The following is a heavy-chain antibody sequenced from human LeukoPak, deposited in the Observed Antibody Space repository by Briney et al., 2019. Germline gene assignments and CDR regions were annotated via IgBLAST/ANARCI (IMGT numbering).Heavy chain of an antibody. D-gene: IGHD3-10*01. J-gene: IGHJ4*02. CDR3: ARVYYYGSGSYYNVNPYYFDY. Sequence: GASVKVSCKASGYTFTGYYMNWVRQAPGQGLEWMGRINPNSGGTNYAQKVKGRVTMTRDTSISTAYMELSRLRSDDTAVYYCARVYYYGSGSYYNVNPYYFDYWGQGTLVTVSS. CDR2: INPNSGGT. V-gene: IGHV1-2*06. CDR1: GYTFTGYY.